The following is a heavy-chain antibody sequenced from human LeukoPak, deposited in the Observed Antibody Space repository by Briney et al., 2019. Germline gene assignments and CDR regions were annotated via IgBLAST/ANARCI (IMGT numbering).Heavy chain of an antibody. V-gene: IGHV4-39*07. CDR3: ARLRGYSGYGGFDY. J-gene: IGHJ4*02. CDR2: IYYSGST. Sequence: PSETLSLTCTVSGASFSSSTYYWGWIRQPPGKGLEWIGSIYYSGSTYYNPSLKSRVTISVDTSKNQFSLKLSSVTAADTAVYYCARLRGYSGYGGFDYWGQGTLVTVSS. D-gene: IGHD5-12*01. CDR1: GASFSSSTYY.